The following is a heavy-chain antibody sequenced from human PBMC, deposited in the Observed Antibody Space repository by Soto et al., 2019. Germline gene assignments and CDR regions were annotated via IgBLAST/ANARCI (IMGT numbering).Heavy chain of an antibody. CDR1: GYSFTDYH. J-gene: IGHJ6*02. Sequence: ASVKVSCKASGYSFTDYHIHWVRQAPGQGLEWLGRINPKSGGTSTAQKFQGWVTMTTDTSISTASMELTRLTSDDPAIYYCARGDSTDCSNGVCSFFYNHDTDVWGQGTTVTVSS. V-gene: IGHV1-2*04. D-gene: IGHD2-8*01. CDR2: INPKSGGT. CDR3: ARGDSTDCSNGVCSFFYNHDTDV.